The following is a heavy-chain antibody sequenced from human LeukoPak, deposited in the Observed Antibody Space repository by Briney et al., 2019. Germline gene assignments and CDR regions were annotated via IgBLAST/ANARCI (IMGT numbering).Heavy chain of an antibody. D-gene: IGHD3-3*01. CDR2: IYYSGST. V-gene: IGHV4-59*01. Sequence: SETLSLTCTVSGGSISSYYWSWIRQPPGKGLEWIGYIYYSGSTNCNPSLKSRVTISVDTSKNQFSLKLSSVTAADTAVYYCARWRGMFDYWGQGTLVTVSS. CDR3: ARWRGMFDY. CDR1: GGSISSYY. J-gene: IGHJ4*02.